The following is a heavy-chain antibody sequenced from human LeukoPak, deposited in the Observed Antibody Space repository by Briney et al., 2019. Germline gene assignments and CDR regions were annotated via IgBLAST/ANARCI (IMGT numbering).Heavy chain of an antibody. CDR1: GYTFTGYY. CDR3: ARAAAVRWANPNDMGY. CDR2: INPNSGGT. J-gene: IGHJ4*02. V-gene: IGHV1-2*02. D-gene: IGHD6-13*01. Sequence: ASVKVSCKASGYTFTGYYMHWVRQAPGQGLEWMGWINPNSGGTNYAQKFQGRVTMTRDTSISTAYMELSRLRSGDTAVYYCARAAAVRWANPNDMGYWGQGTLVTVSS.